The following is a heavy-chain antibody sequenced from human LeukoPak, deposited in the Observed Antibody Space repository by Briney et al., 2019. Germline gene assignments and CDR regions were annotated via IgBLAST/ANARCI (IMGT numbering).Heavy chain of an antibody. D-gene: IGHD4-17*01. CDR3: ARDLVTVTKGFDI. CDR1: GDSFSSHY. V-gene: IGHV4-59*11. Sequence: SETLSLTCAVSGDSFSSHYWTWIRQPPGRGLEWIGYISYIGTTNYNPSLKGRVTISIDTSKNQFSLKLSSVTTADTAVYYCARDLVTVTKGFDIWGLGTMVSVSS. J-gene: IGHJ3*02. CDR2: ISYIGTT.